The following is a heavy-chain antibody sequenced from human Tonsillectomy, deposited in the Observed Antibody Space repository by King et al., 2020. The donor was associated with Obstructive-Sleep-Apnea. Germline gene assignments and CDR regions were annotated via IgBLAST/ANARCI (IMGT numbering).Heavy chain of an antibody. CDR2: IYYTGST. J-gene: IGHJ4*02. V-gene: IGHV4-39*07. Sequence: QLQESGPGLVKPSETLSLTCTVSGTSISSSSYYWGWIRQPPGKGLEWIGSIYYTGSTYYNPSLKSRVTISLATSKNQFSLKLSSVTAADTAVYYCARGNLPDYGDYFDYWGQGTLVTVSS. CDR1: GTSISSSSYY. CDR3: ARGNLPDYGDYFDY. D-gene: IGHD4-17*01.